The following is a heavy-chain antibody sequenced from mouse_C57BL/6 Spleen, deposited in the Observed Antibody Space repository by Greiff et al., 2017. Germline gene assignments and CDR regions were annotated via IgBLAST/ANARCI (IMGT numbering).Heavy chain of an antibody. CDR2: FYPGSGSI. CDR1: GYTFTEYT. CDR3: ARHERGFYYSNYGGAMDY. Sequence: VKLVESGAELVKPGASVKLSYKASGYTFTEYTIHWVKQRSGQGLEWIGWFYPGSGSIKYNEKFKDKATLTADKSSSTVYMELSRLTSEDSAVYFCARHERGFYYSNYGGAMDYWGQGTSVTVSS. V-gene: IGHV1-62-2*01. D-gene: IGHD2-5*01. J-gene: IGHJ4*01.